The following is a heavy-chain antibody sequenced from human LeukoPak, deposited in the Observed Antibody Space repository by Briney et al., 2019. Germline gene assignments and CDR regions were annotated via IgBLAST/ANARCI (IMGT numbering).Heavy chain of an antibody. Sequence: PSETLSLTCTVSGGSISGYYWSWIRQPPGKGLEWIGYIYYSGSTNYNPSLKSRVTISVDTSKNQFSLKLSSVTAADTAVYYCARLAYNWNLDYWGQGILVTVSS. CDR1: GGSISGYY. CDR2: IYYSGST. J-gene: IGHJ4*02. D-gene: IGHD1-20*01. V-gene: IGHV4-59*08. CDR3: ARLAYNWNLDY.